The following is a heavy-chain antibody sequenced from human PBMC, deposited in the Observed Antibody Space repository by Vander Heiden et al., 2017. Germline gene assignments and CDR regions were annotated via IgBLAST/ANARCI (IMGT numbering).Heavy chain of an antibody. V-gene: IGHV1-69*01. CDR1: GGTFSSYA. Sequence: QVQLVQSGAEVKKPGSSVKVSCKASGGTFSSYAISWVRQAPGQGLEWMGGIIPILGTANYAQKFQGRVTITADESTSTAYMELSSRRSEDTAVYYWARGYSRGWGFDPWGQGTLVTVSS. D-gene: IGHD6-19*01. CDR2: IIPILGTA. J-gene: IGHJ5*02. CDR3: ARGYSRGWGFDP.